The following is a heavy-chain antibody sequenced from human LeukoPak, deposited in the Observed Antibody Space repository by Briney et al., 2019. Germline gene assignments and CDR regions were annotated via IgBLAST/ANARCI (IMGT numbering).Heavy chain of an antibody. CDR2: ISYDGSNK. J-gene: IGHJ6*03. Sequence: GGSLRLSCAASGFTFSSYAMHWVRQAPGKGLEWVAVISYDGSNKYYADSVRGRFTISRDNSKNTLYLQMNSLRAEDTAVYYCARDLAVSYYMDVWGKGTTVTVSS. V-gene: IGHV3-30*04. D-gene: IGHD2-21*01. CDR1: GFTFSSYA. CDR3: ARDLAVSYYMDV.